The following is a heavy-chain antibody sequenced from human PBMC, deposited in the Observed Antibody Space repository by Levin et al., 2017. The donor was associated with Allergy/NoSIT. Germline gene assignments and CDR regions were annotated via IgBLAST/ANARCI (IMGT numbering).Heavy chain of an antibody. CDR3: AKDGDPIMGAPYIENWFDP. J-gene: IGHJ5*02. CDR2: ISPYNGNT. Sequence: GASVKVSCKASGYIFTNYGINWVRQAPGQGLEWMGWISPYNGNTNYAQRLQGRVTMTIDTSTATAYMDLRSLRSDDTAVYYCAKDGDPIMGAPYIENWFDPWGQGTLVTVSS. V-gene: IGHV1-18*01. CDR1: GYIFTNYG. D-gene: IGHD1-26*01.